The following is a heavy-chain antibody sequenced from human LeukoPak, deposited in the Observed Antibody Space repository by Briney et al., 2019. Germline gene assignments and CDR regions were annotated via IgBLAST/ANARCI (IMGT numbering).Heavy chain of an antibody. V-gene: IGHV3-7*01. Sequence: GGSLRLSCGAFGFTFSRSWMSWVRQAPGKGLEWVANIKKAESETYYVDTVKGRFTVSRDKTKNSLYLQMDSLRAEDTAVYYCARISTAVAGADYWGQGTLVTVSS. CDR1: GFTFSRSW. D-gene: IGHD6-19*01. CDR3: ARISTAVAGADY. J-gene: IGHJ4*02. CDR2: IKKAESET.